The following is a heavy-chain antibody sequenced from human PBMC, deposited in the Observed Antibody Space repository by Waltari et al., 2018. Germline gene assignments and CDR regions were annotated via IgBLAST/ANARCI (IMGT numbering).Heavy chain of an antibody. V-gene: IGHV4-59*01. CDR3: ARAGSGWFDP. J-gene: IGHJ5*02. D-gene: IGHD6-19*01. Sequence: QVQLQESGQGLVKPSETLSLTCTVPGGSLSSYYWSWIRQPPGKGLEWIGYIYYSGSTNYNPSLKSRVTISVDTSKNQFSLKLSSVTAADTAVYYCARAGSGWFDPWGQGTLVTVSS. CDR1: GGSLSSYY. CDR2: IYYSGST.